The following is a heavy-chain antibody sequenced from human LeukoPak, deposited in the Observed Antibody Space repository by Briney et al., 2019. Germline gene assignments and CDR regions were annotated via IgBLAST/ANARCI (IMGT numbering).Heavy chain of an antibody. J-gene: IGHJ4*02. CDR1: GFTFSNYW. Sequence: TGGSLRLSCAASGFTFSNYWMSWVRQAPGTGLEWVANINQDGSTTYYVDSVKGRFTISRDNAKNSLYLQMNSLRAEDTAVYYCARERESSTSFQPLSQERYFDYWGQGTLVTVSS. D-gene: IGHD2-2*01. CDR3: ARERESSTSFQPLSQERYFDY. V-gene: IGHV3-7*01. CDR2: INQDGSTT.